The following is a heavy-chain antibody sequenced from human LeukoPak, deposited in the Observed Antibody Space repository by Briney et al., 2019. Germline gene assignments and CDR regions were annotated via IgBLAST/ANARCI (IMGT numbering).Heavy chain of an antibody. Sequence: GGSLRLSCAASGFTFSSYEMNWVRQAPGKGLEWVSYISSSGSTIYYADSVKGRFTISRDNAKNSLYLQMNSLRSEDTAVYYCARGPSITMVRGGQWYYYMDVWGKGTTVTISS. J-gene: IGHJ6*03. CDR3: ARGPSITMVRGGQWYYYMDV. CDR2: ISSSGSTI. V-gene: IGHV3-48*03. CDR1: GFTFSSYE. D-gene: IGHD3-10*01.